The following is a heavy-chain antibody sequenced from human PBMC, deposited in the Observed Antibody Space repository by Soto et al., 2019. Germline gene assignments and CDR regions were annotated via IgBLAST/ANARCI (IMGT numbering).Heavy chain of an antibody. CDR1: GFTFSNAW. D-gene: IGHD3-22*01. J-gene: IGHJ6*02. Sequence: GGSLRLSCAASGFTFSNAWMNWVRQAPGKGLEWVGRIKSKTDGGTTDYAAPVKGRFTISRDDSKNTLYLQMNSLKTEDTAVYYCSTTYYYDSSSDYYYYCGMDVWGQGTTVTVSS. CDR2: IKSKTDGGTT. CDR3: STTYYYDSSSDYYYYCGMDV. V-gene: IGHV3-15*07.